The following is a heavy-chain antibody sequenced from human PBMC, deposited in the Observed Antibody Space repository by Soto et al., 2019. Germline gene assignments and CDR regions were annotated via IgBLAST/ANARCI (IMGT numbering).Heavy chain of an antibody. CDR1: GYSFTSYW. V-gene: IGHV5-10-1*01. D-gene: IGHD2-2*01. J-gene: IGHJ6*04. CDR3: ARSWVVPADLPRYGMDV. Sequence: PGESLKISCKGSGYSFTSYWISWVRQMPGKGLEWMGRIDPSDSYTNYSPSFQGHVTISADKSISTAYLQWSSLKASDTAMYYCARSWVVPADLPRYGMDVWGKGTTVTVPS. CDR2: IDPSDSYT.